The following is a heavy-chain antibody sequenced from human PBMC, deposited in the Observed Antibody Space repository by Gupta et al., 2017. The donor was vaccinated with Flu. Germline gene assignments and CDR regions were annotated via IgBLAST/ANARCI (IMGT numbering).Heavy chain of an antibody. CDR3: GRAFTIETDQFDY. D-gene: IGHD3-3*01. V-gene: IGHV3-72*01. J-gene: IGHJ4*02. CDR1: GFTLSDHY. CDR2: IRNKAKRHTT. Sequence: EVQLVESGGGLVQPGGSLRLSCAASGFTLSDHYMDWVSQAPGKGPDWVGRIRNKAKRHTTEYAASVQDRFIISIDDSRKSLYLQMNSLRSEDTAVYYCGRAFTIETDQFDYWGQGTPVTVSS.